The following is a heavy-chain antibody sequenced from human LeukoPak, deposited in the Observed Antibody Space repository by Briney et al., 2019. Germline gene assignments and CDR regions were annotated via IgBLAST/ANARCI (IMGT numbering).Heavy chain of an antibody. CDR3: AREILAPGKTHDY. CDR1: AFTFSSYG. V-gene: IGHV3-30*02. J-gene: IGHJ4*02. Sequence: GGSLRLSCAASAFTFSSYGMHWVRQAPGKGLEWVAFIRYDGSNKYYADSVKGRFTISRDNSKNTLFLQINSLRAEDTAVYYCAREILAPGKTHDYWGQGTLLTVAS. CDR2: IRYDGSNK.